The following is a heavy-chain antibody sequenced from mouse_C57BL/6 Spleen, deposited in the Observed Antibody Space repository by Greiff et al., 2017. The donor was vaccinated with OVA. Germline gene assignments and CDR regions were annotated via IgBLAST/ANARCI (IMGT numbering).Heavy chain of an antibody. CDR1: GFTFSSYA. Sequence: EVNLVESGGGLVKPGGSLKLSCAASGFTFSSYAMSWVRQTPEKRLEWVATISDGGSYTYYPDNVKGRFTISRDNAKNNLYLQMSHLKSEDTAMYYCARDRDYDDAMDYWGQGTSVTVSS. V-gene: IGHV5-4*01. D-gene: IGHD2-4*01. CDR2: ISDGGSYT. J-gene: IGHJ4*01. CDR3: ARDRDYDDAMDY.